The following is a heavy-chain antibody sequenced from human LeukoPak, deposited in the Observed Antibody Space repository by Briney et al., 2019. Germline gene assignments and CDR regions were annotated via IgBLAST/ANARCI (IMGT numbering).Heavy chain of an antibody. CDR1: GFTFSSYG. J-gene: IGHJ4*02. V-gene: IGHV3-30*18. CDR2: ISYDGSNK. D-gene: IGHD3-10*01. CDR3: AKDRSRYYYGSGGPPSDY. Sequence: GGSLRLSCAASGFTFSSYGMHWVRQAPGKGLEWVAVISYDGSNKYYADSVKGRFTISRDNSKNTLYLQMNSLRAEDTAVYYCAKDRSRYYYGSGGPPSDYWGQETLVTVSS.